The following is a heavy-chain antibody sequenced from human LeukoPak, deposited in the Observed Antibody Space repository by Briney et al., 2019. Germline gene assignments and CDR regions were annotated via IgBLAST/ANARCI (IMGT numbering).Heavy chain of an antibody. CDR3: ASLDVTYYYDSSGYAWFDP. V-gene: IGHV4-39*07. D-gene: IGHD3-22*01. CDR2: INHSGST. CDR1: GGSISSSSYY. Sequence: PSETLSLTCTVSGGSISSSSYYWSWIRQPPGKGLEWIGEINHSGSTNYNPSLKSRVTISVDTSKNQFSLKLSSVAAADTAVYYCASLDVTYYYDSSGYAWFDPWGQGTLVTVSS. J-gene: IGHJ5*02.